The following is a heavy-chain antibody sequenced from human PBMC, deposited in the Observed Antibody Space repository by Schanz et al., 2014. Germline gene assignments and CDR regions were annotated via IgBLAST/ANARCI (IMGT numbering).Heavy chain of an antibody. CDR3: ARKVVATIGGYYDN. CDR2: VSSSSSYT. D-gene: IGHD5-12*01. CDR1: GFTFSDYY. J-gene: IGHJ4*02. Sequence: QVQLVDSGGGLVKPGGSLRLSCTASGFTFSDYYMSWIRQAPGKGLEWVSYVSSSSSYTHYADSVKGRFTISRDNAKNSLYLQINSLRAEDTAVYYCARKVVATIGGYYDNWGQGTLVTVSP. V-gene: IGHV3-11*05.